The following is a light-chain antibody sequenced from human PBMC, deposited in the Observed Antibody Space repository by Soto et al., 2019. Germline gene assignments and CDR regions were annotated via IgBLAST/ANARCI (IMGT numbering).Light chain of an antibody. J-gene: IGKJ4*01. CDR2: GAS. V-gene: IGKV3-20*01. CDR3: QQYGSSSLT. Sequence: EIVLTQSPGTLSLSPGERATLSCRVSQSVSSSCLAWYQQKPGQAPRLLISGASTRATGIPDRFSGSGSGTDFTLTISRLEPEDFAVYHCQQYGSSSLTFGGGSTVDIK. CDR1: QSVSSSC.